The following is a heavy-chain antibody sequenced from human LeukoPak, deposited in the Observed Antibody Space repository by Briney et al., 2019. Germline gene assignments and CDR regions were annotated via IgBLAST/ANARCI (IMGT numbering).Heavy chain of an antibody. V-gene: IGHV3-74*03. CDR2: INSDGSSI. J-gene: IGHJ4*02. D-gene: IGHD5-12*01. CDR1: GFTFSSYW. Sequence: GGSLRLSCAASGFTFSSYWLHRVRQAPGKGLVWVSRINSDGSSITYADSVKGRFTISRDNAKNTLYLQMNSLRVEDTAVYYCAREGRVSGYDFDCWGQGTLVTVSS. CDR3: AREGRVSGYDFDC.